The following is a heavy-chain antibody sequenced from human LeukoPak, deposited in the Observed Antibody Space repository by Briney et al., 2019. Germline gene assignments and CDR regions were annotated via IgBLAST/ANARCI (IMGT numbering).Heavy chain of an antibody. V-gene: IGHV4-59*01. Sequence: SETLSLTCTVSGGSISSYYWSWIRQPPGKGLEWIGYIYYSGSTNYNPSLKSRVTISVDTSKNQFSLKLSSVTAADTAVYYCARVRWELLFRGLEYFDLWGRGTLVTVSS. D-gene: IGHD1-26*01. CDR2: IYYSGST. CDR3: ARVRWELLFRGLEYFDL. J-gene: IGHJ2*01. CDR1: GGSISSYY.